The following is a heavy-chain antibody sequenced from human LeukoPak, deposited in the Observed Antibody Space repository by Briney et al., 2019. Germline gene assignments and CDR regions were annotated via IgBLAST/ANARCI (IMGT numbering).Heavy chain of an antibody. J-gene: IGHJ4*02. CDR2: IGISADT. Sequence: PGGSLRLSCAASGFTVSSNYMSWVRQAPGKGLEWVSAIGISADTFYVGSVKGRFTISRENGENSLYLQMNNLGVEDTAIYYCARQNSPHGNFDYWGQGTLVAVSS. V-gene: IGHV3-13*01. D-gene: IGHD1-26*01. CDR1: GFTVSSNY. CDR3: ARQNSPHGNFDY.